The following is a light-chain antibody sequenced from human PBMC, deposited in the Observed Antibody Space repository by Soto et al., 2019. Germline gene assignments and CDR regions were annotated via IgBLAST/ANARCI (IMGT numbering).Light chain of an antibody. V-gene: IGKV1-5*01. CDR2: DAS. CDR3: QHYASFSGT. CDR1: QTVNTW. J-gene: IGKJ1*01. Sequence: DIQLTQSPSTLSASVGERVTITCRASQTVNTWLAWYQHKPGKAPKLLIYDASVLETGVPSRFSGSGSRTEFTLTISSLQPDDFATYYCQHYASFSGTFGQGTKVDIK.